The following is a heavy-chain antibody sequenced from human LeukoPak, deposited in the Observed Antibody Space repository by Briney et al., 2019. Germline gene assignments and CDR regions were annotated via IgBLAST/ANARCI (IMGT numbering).Heavy chain of an antibody. D-gene: IGHD1-26*01. V-gene: IGHV1-2*02. CDR3: ARSQWELEGVLDY. CDR1: GYTLTGYY. CDR2: INPNSGGT. Sequence: GASVKVSCKASGYTLTGYYMHWVRQAPGQGLEWMGWINPNSGGTNYAQKFQGRVTMTRDTSISTAYMELSRLRSDDTAVYYCARSQWELEGVLDYWGQGTLVTVSS. J-gene: IGHJ4*02.